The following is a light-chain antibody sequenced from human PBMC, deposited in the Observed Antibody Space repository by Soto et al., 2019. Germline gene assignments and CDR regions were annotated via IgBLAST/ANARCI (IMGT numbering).Light chain of an antibody. CDR3: QPYNNWPLT. CDR2: DTS. CDR1: QSVSSN. J-gene: IGKJ4*01. Sequence: EIVMTHSPVTLSISPLERATLSFRAGQSVSSNLAWYQQKPGQTPRLLIYDTSTRATGVPTRFSGSRSGAEFTLTINSLQSEDFAVYYCQPYNNWPLTFGGGTKVDIK. V-gene: IGKV3-15*01.